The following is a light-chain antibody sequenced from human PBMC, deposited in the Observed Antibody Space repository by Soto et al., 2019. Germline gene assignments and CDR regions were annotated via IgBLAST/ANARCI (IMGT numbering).Light chain of an antibody. V-gene: IGKV1-12*01. J-gene: IGKJ5*01. CDR1: QDISSW. CDR3: QQANIFPIT. Sequence: DIQMTQSPSSVSASVGDRVTITCRASQDISSWLAWYQQKPEKHPKLLIYAASSLQRGVPSRFSGSGSGTDFTLTISSLQPEDFATYYCQQANIFPITSGQGTRLEIK. CDR2: AAS.